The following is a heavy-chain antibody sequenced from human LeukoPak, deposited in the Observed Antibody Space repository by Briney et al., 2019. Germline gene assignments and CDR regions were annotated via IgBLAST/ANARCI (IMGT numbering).Heavy chain of an antibody. J-gene: IGHJ4*02. CDR2: IYYSGST. Sequence: PSETLSLTCAVSGGSISSYYWSWIRQPPGKGLEWFGSIYYSGSTYYNPSLKSRVNISVDTSKNQFSLKLSSVTAADTAVYYCASQYYDILTGYSYYFDYWGQGTLVTVSS. V-gene: IGHV4-59*05. CDR3: ASQYYDILTGYSYYFDY. D-gene: IGHD3-9*01. CDR1: GGSISSYY.